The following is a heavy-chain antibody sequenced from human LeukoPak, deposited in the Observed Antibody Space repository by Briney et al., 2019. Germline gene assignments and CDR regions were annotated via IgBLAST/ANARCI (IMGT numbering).Heavy chain of an antibody. Sequence: PGGSLRLSCAASGFTFSSYSMTWVRQAPGKGLEWVSSISSSSSYIYYADSVKGRFTISRDNAKNSLYLQMNSLRAEDTAVYYCARGLYSSGWWRFDPWGQGTLVTVSS. V-gene: IGHV3-21*01. CDR2: ISSSSSYI. CDR1: GFTFSSYS. CDR3: ARGLYSSGWWRFDP. D-gene: IGHD6-19*01. J-gene: IGHJ5*02.